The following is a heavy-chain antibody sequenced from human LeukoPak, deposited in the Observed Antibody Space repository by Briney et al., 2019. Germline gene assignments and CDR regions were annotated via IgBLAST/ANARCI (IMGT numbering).Heavy chain of an antibody. Sequence: QPGGSLRPSCAASGFTFSSYAMSWVRQAPGKGLEWVSAISGSGGSTYYADSVKGRFTVSRDNAKNSLYLQLNSLRAEDTAVYYCARDQPTNWWNSEGSLFDYWGQGTLVTVSS. J-gene: IGHJ4*02. CDR1: GFTFSSYA. CDR3: ARDQPTNWWNSEGSLFDY. V-gene: IGHV3-23*01. CDR2: ISGSGGST. D-gene: IGHD2-8*02.